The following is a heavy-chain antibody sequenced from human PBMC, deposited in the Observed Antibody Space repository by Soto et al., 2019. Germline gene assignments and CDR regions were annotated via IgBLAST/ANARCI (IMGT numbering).Heavy chain of an antibody. Sequence: ASVKVSCKASGYTFTGYYMHWVRQAPGQGLEWMGWINPNSGGTNYAQKFQGRVTMTRDTSISTAYMELSRLRSDDTAVYYCARVRLRLGEFADYGMDVWGQGTTVTVSS. CDR1: GYTFTGYY. V-gene: IGHV1-2*02. CDR3: ARVRLRLGEFADYGMDV. D-gene: IGHD3-16*01. J-gene: IGHJ6*02. CDR2: INPNSGGT.